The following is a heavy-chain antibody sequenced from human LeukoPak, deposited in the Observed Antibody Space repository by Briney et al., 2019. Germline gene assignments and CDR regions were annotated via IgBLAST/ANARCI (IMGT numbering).Heavy chain of an antibody. CDR1: GFTFSSYA. CDR2: ISYDERSK. Sequence: PGGSLRLSCAASGFTFSSYAMHWVRQAPGKGLEWVAVISYDERSKYDADSVKGRFTISRDNAKNSLYLQMNSLRAEDTAVYYCAELGITMIGGVWGKGTTVTISS. CDR3: AELGITMIGGV. J-gene: IGHJ6*04. V-gene: IGHV3-30*04. D-gene: IGHD3-10*02.